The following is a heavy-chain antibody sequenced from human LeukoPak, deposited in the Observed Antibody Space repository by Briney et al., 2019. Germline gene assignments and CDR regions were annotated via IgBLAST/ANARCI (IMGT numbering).Heavy chain of an antibody. CDR2: ISYDGSNK. CDR3: ARVMDIVVVTGPLWFDP. J-gene: IGHJ5*02. V-gene: IGHV3-30-3*01. Sequence: PGGSLRLSCAASGFTFSSYAMHWVRQAPGKGLEWVAVISYDGSNKYYADSVKGRFTISRDNSKNTLYLQMNSLRAEDTAVYYCARVMDIVVVTGPLWFDPWGQGTLVTVSS. D-gene: IGHD2-21*02. CDR1: GFTFSSYA.